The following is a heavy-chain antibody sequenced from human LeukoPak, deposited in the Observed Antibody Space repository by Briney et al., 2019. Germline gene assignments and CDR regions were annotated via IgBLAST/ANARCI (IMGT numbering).Heavy chain of an antibody. CDR1: GGTFSSYA. D-gene: IGHD4-11*01. V-gene: IGHV1-69*13. CDR3: ARDGKDSNYFNNWFDP. J-gene: IGHJ5*02. Sequence: VASVKVSCKASGGTFSSYAISWVRQAPGQGLEWMGGIIPIFGTANYTQKFQGRVTITADESTSTAYMELSSLRSEDTAVYYCARDGKDSNYFNNWFDPWGQGTLVTVSP. CDR2: IIPIFGTA.